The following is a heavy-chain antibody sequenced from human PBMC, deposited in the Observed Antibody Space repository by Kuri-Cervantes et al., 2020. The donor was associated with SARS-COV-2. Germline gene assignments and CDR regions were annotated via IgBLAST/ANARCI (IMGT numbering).Heavy chain of an antibody. V-gene: IGHV4-34*01. CDR1: GGSFSGYY. J-gene: IGHJ6*03. CDR3: ARWGYYDFWIGYVVGDYYYYMDV. CDR2: INHSGST. D-gene: IGHD3-3*01. Sequence: GSLRLSCAVYGGSFSGYYWSWIRQPPGKGLEWIGEINHSGSTNYNPSLKSRVTISVDTSKNQFSLKLSSVTAADTAVYYCARWGYYDFWIGYVVGDYYYYMDVWVKGTTVTVSS.